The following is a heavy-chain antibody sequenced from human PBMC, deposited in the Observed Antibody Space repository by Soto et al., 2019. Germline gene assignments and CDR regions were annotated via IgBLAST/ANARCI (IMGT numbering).Heavy chain of an antibody. CDR1: GYTFTSYG. CDR3: ARDVAVVPAATEGWFDP. J-gene: IGHJ5*02. D-gene: IGHD2-2*01. V-gene: IGHV1-18*01. Sequence: QVQLVQSGAEVKKPGASVKVSCKASGYTFTSYGISWVRQAPGQGLEWMGWISAYNGNTNYAQELQGRVTMTTDTSTSTAYMELRSLRSDDTAVYYCARDVAVVPAATEGWFDPWGQGTLVTVSS. CDR2: ISAYNGNT.